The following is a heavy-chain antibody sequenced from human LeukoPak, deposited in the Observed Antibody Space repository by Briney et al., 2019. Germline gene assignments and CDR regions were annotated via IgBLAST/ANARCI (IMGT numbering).Heavy chain of an antibody. CDR2: ISSSSSYI. J-gene: IGHJ4*02. CDR3: ASSTVGATYWGDY. Sequence: GGSLRLSCAASGFTFSSYSMNWVRQAPGKGLEWVSSISSSSSYIYYADSVKGRFTISRDNAKNSLYLQMNSLRAEDTAVYYCASSTVGATYWGDYWGQGTLVTVSS. CDR1: GFTFSSYS. V-gene: IGHV3-21*01. D-gene: IGHD1-26*01.